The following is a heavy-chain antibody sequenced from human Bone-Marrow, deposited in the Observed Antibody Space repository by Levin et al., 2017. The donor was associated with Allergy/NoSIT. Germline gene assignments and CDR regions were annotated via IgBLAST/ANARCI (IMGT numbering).Heavy chain of an antibody. V-gene: IGHV4-59*02. D-gene: IGHD2/OR15-2a*01. CDR1: GASVSSAY. J-gene: IGHJ4*02. CDR3: ARGPFTEYFEF. CDR2: VYYSGST. Sequence: SQTLLLTCTVSGASVSSAYLSWIRQPPGKGLEWIGYVYYSGSTNYNPSLRSRVTISKDPSNNQFSLELTSVTAADTAVYYCARGPFTEYFEFWGQGALVTVS.